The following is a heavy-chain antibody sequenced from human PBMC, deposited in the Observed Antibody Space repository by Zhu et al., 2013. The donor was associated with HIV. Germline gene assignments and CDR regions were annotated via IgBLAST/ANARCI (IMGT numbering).Heavy chain of an antibody. CDR2: ISPYNGNS. D-gene: IGHD3-10*01. Sequence: QVQLVQSGAEVKKPGASVKVSCKASGYTFTTYGISWVRQAPDGQGIEWIGWISPYNGNSNYAQKFQGRVTLTTDTSTNTAYLGLTGLTSDDTAVYYCARGDYYGSGSYLYYYYGMDVWGQGTTVTVSS. CDR3: ARGDYYGSGSYLYYYYGMDV. J-gene: IGHJ6*02. V-gene: IGHV1-18*01. CDR1: GYTFTTYG.